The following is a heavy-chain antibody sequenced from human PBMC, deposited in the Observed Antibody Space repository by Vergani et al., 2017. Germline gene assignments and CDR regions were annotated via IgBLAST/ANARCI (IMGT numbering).Heavy chain of an antibody. CDR3: ASSSASSWYDVYFDY. V-gene: IGHV1-46*01. J-gene: IGHJ4*02. Sequence: QVQLVQSGAEVKKPGASVKVSCKASGYTFTSYYMHWVRQAPGQGLEWMGIINPSGGSTSYAQKFQGRVTMPRDTSTSTVYMELSSLRSEDTAVYYCASSSASSWYDVYFDYWGQGTLVTVSS. CDR1: GYTFTSYY. CDR2: INPSGGST. D-gene: IGHD6-13*01.